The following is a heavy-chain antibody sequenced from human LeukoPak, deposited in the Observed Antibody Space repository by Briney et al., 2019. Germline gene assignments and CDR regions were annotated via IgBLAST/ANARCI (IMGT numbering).Heavy chain of an antibody. J-gene: IGHJ5*02. CDR3: ARHNWGSHWFDP. CDR1: GGSISSSSYY. CDR2: IYYSGST. V-gene: IGHV4-39*01. D-gene: IGHD7-27*01. Sequence: SETLSLTCTVSGGSISSSSYYWGWIRHPPGKGLEWIGSIYYSGSTYYDPSLKSRVTISVDTSKNQFSLKLSSVTAADTAVYYCARHNWGSHWFDPWGQGTLVTVSS.